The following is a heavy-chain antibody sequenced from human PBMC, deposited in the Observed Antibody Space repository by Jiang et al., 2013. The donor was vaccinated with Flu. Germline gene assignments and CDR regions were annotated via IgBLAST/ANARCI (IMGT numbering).Heavy chain of an antibody. D-gene: IGHD4-17*01. J-gene: IGHJ4*02. Sequence: TLSLTCTVSGGSISSSSYYWGWIRQPPGKGLEWIGSIYYSGSTYYNPSLKSRVTISVDTSKNQFSLKLSSVTAADTAVYYCARDETTVTTDGGFDYWGQGTLVTVSS. CDR2: IYYSGST. CDR3: ARDETTVTTDGGFDY. CDR1: GGSISSSSYY. V-gene: IGHV4-39*07.